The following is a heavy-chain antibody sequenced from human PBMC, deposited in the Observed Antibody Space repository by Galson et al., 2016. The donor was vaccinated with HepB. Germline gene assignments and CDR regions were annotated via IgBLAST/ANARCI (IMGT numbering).Heavy chain of an antibody. CDR1: GYSFSAYG. CDR2: IHGGNGDT. V-gene: IGHV1-3*01. CDR3: ARVVASGMDV. Sequence: SVKVSCKVSGYSFSAYGMHWVRQAPGQRPEWLGWIHGGNGDTQYSHNFEGRVALSRDLSASTISMELSSLRLEDTAIYHCARVVASGMDVWGQGTTVTVSS. J-gene: IGHJ6*02. D-gene: IGHD3-10*01.